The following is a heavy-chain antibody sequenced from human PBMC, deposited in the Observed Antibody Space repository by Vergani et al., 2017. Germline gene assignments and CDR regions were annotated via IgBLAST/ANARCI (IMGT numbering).Heavy chain of an antibody. D-gene: IGHD4-17*01. CDR3: ARGPYGDYVFRYYYYMDV. V-gene: IGHV3-23*01. CDR2: ISGSGGST. J-gene: IGHJ6*03. Sequence: EVQLLESGGGLVQPGGSLRLSCAASGFTFSSYAMSWVRQAPGKGLEWVSAISGSGGSTYYADSVKGRFTISRDNSKNTLYLQMNSLRAEDTAVYYCARGPYGDYVFRYYYYMDVWGKGTTVTVSS. CDR1: GFTFSSYA.